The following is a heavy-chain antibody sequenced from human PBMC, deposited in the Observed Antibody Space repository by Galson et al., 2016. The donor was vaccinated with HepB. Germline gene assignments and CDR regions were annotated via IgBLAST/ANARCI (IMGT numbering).Heavy chain of an antibody. J-gene: IGHJ4*02. CDR1: GGSISSSNFY. CDR3: ARQERGLQLVDY. D-gene: IGHD5-24*01. CDR2: IYYSGNT. Sequence: SETLSLTCTVSGGSISSSNFYWGWIRQPPGKGLEWIGSIYYSGNTHYNPSLKSRVTISVDTSKNQFSLTLSSVTAADTAVYYCARQERGLQLVDYWGQGTLVTVSS. V-gene: IGHV4-39*01.